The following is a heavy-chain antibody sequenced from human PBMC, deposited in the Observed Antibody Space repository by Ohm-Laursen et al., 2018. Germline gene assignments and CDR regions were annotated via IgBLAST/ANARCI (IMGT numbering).Heavy chain of an antibody. CDR2: IYSGGST. D-gene: IGHD5-18*01. Sequence: SLRLSCTASGFTFTNYAMSWVRQAPGKGLEWVSVIYSGGSTYYADSVKGRFTISRDNSKNTLYLQMNSLRAEDTAVYYCARTVDTAMAYFDYWGQGTLVTVSS. CDR3: ARTVDTAMAYFDY. CDR1: GFTFTNYA. V-gene: IGHV3-66*01. J-gene: IGHJ4*02.